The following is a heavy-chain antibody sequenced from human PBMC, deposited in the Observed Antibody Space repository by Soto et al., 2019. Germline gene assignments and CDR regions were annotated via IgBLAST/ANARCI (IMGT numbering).Heavy chain of an antibody. CDR2: IIPIFGTA. V-gene: IGHV1-69*01. CDR1: GGTFSSYA. D-gene: IGHD3-3*01. CDR3: AGWDFWNGYYRYYFDY. Sequence: QVQLVQSGAEVKKPGSSVKVSCKASGGTFSSYAISWVRQAPGQGLEWMGGIIPIFGTANYAQKFQGRVTITADESTSTAYMELSSLRSEDTAVYYCAGWDFWNGYYRYYFDYWGQGTLVTVSS. J-gene: IGHJ4*02.